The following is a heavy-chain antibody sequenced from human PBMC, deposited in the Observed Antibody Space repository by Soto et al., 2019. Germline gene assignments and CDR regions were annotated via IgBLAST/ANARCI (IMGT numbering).Heavy chain of an antibody. CDR3: ARWGYSSSSALDY. J-gene: IGHJ4*02. Sequence: GGSLRLSCAASGFTFSSYSMNWVRQAPGKGLEWVSYISSSSSTIYYADSVKDRFTISRDNAKNSLYLQMNSLRAEDTAVYYCARWGYSSSSALDYWGQGTLVTVSS. CDR1: GFTFSSYS. CDR2: ISSSSSTI. V-gene: IGHV3-48*01. D-gene: IGHD6-6*01.